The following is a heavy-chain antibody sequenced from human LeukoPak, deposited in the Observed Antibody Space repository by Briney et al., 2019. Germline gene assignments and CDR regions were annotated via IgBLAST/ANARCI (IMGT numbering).Heavy chain of an antibody. CDR2: IYYSGGT. CDR3: ARVQSSGHDY. CDR1: RGSISSYY. D-gene: IGHD6-19*01. Sequence: PSETLSLTCTVSRGSISSYYWSWVRQPPGKGLEWIGYIYYSGGTNYNPSLKSRVTISVDTSKNQFSLKLISVTAADTAIYYCARVQSSGHDYWGQGTLVTVSS. J-gene: IGHJ4*02. V-gene: IGHV4-59*01.